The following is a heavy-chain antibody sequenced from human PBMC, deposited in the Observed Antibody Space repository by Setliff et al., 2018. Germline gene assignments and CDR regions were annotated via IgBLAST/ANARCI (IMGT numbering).Heavy chain of an antibody. CDR1: GGTFSDYY. D-gene: IGHD6-6*01. CDR2: INHRGST. Sequence: SETLSLTCAAYGGTFSDYYWTWIRQPPGKGLEWVGEINHRGSTNYNPSLKSRVTVAVDTSKDQFSLKLISMTAADTAVYYCARGRNVAARLLDSWGQGTLVTVSS. CDR3: ARGRNVAARLLDS. J-gene: IGHJ4*02. V-gene: IGHV4-34*01.